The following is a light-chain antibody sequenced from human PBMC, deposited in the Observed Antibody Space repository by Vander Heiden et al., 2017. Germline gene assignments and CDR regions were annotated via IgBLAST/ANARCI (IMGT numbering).Light chain of an antibody. CDR1: SSTTGAGYD. J-gene: IGLJ2*01. Sequence: QFVLTPPPSLSGAPGQRVTISCPGSSSTTGAGYDVHWYQQSPGTAPRLLSDDKNNRPSGVPDRCAGSKSGTSASLAITGLEAEDEADFYCQSYDSSLSGLAFGGGTKLTVL. V-gene: IGLV1-40*01. CDR3: QSYDSSLSGLA. CDR2: DKN.